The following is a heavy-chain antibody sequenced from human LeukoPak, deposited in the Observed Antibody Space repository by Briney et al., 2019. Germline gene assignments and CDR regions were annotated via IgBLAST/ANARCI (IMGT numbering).Heavy chain of an antibody. V-gene: IGHV4-31*03. Sequence: SQTLSLTCTVSGVSISSGGYYWSWIRQHPGKGLEWIGYIYYTGSTYYNPSLKSRVTISVDTSKNQFSLKLTSVTAADTAVYYCARIPNQSKYSIGNYWGQGTLVTVSS. CDR2: IYYTGST. CDR1: GVSISSGGYY. D-gene: IGHD1-14*01. CDR3: ARIPNQSKYSIGNY. J-gene: IGHJ4*02.